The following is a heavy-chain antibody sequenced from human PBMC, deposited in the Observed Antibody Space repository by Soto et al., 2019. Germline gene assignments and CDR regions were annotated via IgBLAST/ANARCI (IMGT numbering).Heavy chain of an antibody. V-gene: IGHV4-30-2*01. CDR3: ARIARKYYFEY. CDR1: GGSISSGGYS. Sequence: PSVTLSLTCAVSGGSISSGGYSWSWIRHQPGKGLEWIGYIYHSGSTYYNPSLKSRVTISVDRSKHQFSLKLSSVTAADTAVYSCARIARKYYFEYWGQETRVTGSS. J-gene: IGHJ4*02. CDR2: IYHSGST.